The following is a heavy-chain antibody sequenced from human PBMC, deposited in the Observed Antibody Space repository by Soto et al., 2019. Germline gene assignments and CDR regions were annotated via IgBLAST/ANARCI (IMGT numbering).Heavy chain of an antibody. CDR1: GFTFSSYE. J-gene: IGHJ5*02. CDR3: ARNRITGTTNNWFDP. D-gene: IGHD1-7*01. V-gene: IGHV3-48*03. Sequence: GGSLRLSCAASGFTFSSYEMNWVRQAPGKGLEWVSYISSSGSTIYYADSVKGRFTISRDNAKNSLYLQMNSLRAEDTAVYYCARNRITGTTNNWFDPWGQGTRVTVSS. CDR2: ISSSGSTI.